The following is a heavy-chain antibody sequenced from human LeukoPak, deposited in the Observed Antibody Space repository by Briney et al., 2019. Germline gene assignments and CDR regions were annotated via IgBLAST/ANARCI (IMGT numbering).Heavy chain of an antibody. J-gene: IGHJ6*02. D-gene: IGHD6-6*01. CDR3: ARDQQLVNYYYGMDV. CDR2: ISYDGSNK. Sequence: PGRSLRLPCAASGFTFSSYAMHWVRQAPGKGLEWVAVISYDGSNKYYADSVKGRFTISRDNSKNTLYLQMNSLRAEDTAVYYCARDQQLVNYYYGMDVWGQGTTVTVSS. CDR1: GFTFSSYA. V-gene: IGHV3-30-3*01.